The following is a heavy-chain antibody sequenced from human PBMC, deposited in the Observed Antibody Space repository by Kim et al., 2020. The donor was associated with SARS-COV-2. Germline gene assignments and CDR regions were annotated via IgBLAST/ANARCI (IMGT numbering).Heavy chain of an antibody. CDR3: AREGTRGGIYYYYYGMDV. D-gene: IGHD3-16*01. Sequence: LKRRVTMSVDTSKTQFSLKLSSVTAADTAVYYCAREGTRGGIYYYYYGMDVWGQGTTVTVSS. V-gene: IGHV4-4*06. J-gene: IGHJ6*02.